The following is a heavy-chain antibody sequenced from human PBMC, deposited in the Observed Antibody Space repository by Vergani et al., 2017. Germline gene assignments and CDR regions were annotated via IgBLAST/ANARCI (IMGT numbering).Heavy chain of an antibody. CDR2: VDPEDGET. V-gene: IGHV1-24*01. CDR1: GYTLPELS. Sequence: QVQLVQSGAEVKKPGASVKVSCKVSGYTLPELSMHWVQQAPGKGLEWMGLVDPEDGETIYAEKFQGRVTITAGTSTDTAYMELSSLRSEDTAVYYCATESLSRRPDFLEWSYPYYYYMDVWGKGTTVTVSS. J-gene: IGHJ6*03. D-gene: IGHD3-3*01. CDR3: ATESLSRRPDFLEWSYPYYYYMDV.